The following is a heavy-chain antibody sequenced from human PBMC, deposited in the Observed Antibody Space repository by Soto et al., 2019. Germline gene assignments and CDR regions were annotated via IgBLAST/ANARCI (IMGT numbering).Heavy chain of an antibody. CDR1: GFTFSSYA. Sequence: QPGGSLRLSCAASGFTFSSYAMSWVRQAPGKGLEWVSAISGSGGSTYYADSVKGRFTISRDNSKNTLYLQMNSLRAEDTAVYYCAKVGYYDSSGYSDYWGQGTLVTVSS. D-gene: IGHD3-22*01. CDR2: ISGSGGST. J-gene: IGHJ4*02. CDR3: AKVGYYDSSGYSDY. V-gene: IGHV3-23*01.